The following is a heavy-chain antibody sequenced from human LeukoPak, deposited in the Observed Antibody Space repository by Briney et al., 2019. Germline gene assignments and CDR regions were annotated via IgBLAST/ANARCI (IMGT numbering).Heavy chain of an antibody. Sequence: GSLRLSCAASGFTFSSYSMNWVRQAPGKGLEWIGYIYYSGSTNYNPSLKSRVTISVDTSKNQFSLKLSSVTAADTAVYYCARGTSELELFSVEFDYWGQGTLVTVSS. CDR2: IYYSGST. CDR3: ARGTSELELFSVEFDY. V-gene: IGHV4-59*01. CDR1: GFTFSSYS. D-gene: IGHD1-7*01. J-gene: IGHJ4*02.